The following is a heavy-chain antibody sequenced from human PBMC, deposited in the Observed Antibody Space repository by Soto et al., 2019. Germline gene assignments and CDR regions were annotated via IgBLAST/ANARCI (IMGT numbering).Heavy chain of an antibody. Sequence: GASVKVSCKASGYTFTSNAMHWVRQAPGQRLEWMGWINTGNGNTKYSQKLQGRVTMTTDTSTSTAYMELRSLRSDDTAVYYCARGRRTYYYDSSGYYGERAFDIWGQGTMVTVSS. D-gene: IGHD3-22*01. J-gene: IGHJ3*02. V-gene: IGHV1-3*04. CDR3: ARGRRTYYYDSSGYYGERAFDI. CDR2: INTGNGNT. CDR1: GYTFTSNA.